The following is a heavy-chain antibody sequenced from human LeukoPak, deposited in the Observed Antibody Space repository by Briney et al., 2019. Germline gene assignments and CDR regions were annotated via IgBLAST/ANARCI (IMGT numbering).Heavy chain of an antibody. CDR2: IYHSGST. D-gene: IGHD6-19*01. J-gene: IGHJ4*02. Sequence: SETLSLTCTVSGYSISSGYYWGWIRQPPGKGLEWIGSIYHSGSTYYNPSLKSRVTISVDTSKNQFSLKLSSVTAADTAVYYCARGYRGQWLVPLHFDYWGQGTLVTVSS. V-gene: IGHV4-38-2*02. CDR1: GYSISSGYY. CDR3: ARGYRGQWLVPLHFDY.